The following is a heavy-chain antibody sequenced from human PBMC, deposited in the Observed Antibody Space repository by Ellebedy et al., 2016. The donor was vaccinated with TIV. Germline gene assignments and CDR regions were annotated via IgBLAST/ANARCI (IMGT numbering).Heavy chain of an antibody. V-gene: IGHV3-7*01. Sequence: GGSLRLXXAASGFTFSSYWMSWVRQAPGKGLEWVANIKQDGSEKYYVDSVKGRFTISRDNAKNSLYLQMNSLRAEDTAVYYCARGLRKPNFDWFFSFDYWGQGTLVTVSS. CDR3: ARGLRKPNFDWFFSFDY. D-gene: IGHD3-9*01. CDR1: GFTFSSYW. CDR2: IKQDGSEK. J-gene: IGHJ4*02.